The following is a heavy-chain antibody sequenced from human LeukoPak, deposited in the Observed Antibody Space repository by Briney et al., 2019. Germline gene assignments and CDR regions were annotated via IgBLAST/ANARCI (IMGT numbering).Heavy chain of an antibody. V-gene: IGHV3-33*01. Sequence: GGSLRLSCAASGFAFSSYGMHWLRQAPGKGLEWVAVIWYDGSNKYYADSVKGRFTISRDNSKNTLYLQMNSLRAEDTAVYYCASPRPYYHASGSLFYFDYWGQGTLVTVSS. CDR2: IWYDGSNK. J-gene: IGHJ4*02. D-gene: IGHD3-10*01. CDR1: GFAFSSYG. CDR3: ASPRPYYHASGSLFYFDY.